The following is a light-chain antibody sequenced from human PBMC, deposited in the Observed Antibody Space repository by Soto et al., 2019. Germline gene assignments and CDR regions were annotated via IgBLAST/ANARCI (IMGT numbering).Light chain of an antibody. CDR1: QSVSSN. J-gene: IGKJ3*01. CDR3: QQYNNWPPSFT. Sequence: EIVMTQSPATLSVSPGERATLSCRASQSVSSNLAWYQQKPGQAPRLLIYGASTRATGIPARFSGSGSGTECTLTISNLQSEDFAGYYCQQYNNWPPSFTFGHGTKVDIK. V-gene: IGKV3-15*01. CDR2: GAS.